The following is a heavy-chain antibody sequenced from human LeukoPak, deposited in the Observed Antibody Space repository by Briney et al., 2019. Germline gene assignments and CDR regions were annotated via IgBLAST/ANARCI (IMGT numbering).Heavy chain of an antibody. J-gene: IGHJ4*02. D-gene: IGHD2-2*01. CDR3: AKGGYCSSTSCLYFDY. Sequence: GGPLRLSCAASGFTFSSYAMSWVRQAPGKGLEWVSAISGSGGSTYYADSVKGRFTISRDNSKDTLYLQMNSLRAEDTAVYYCAKGGYCSSTSCLYFDYWGQGTLVTVSS. CDR2: ISGSGGST. V-gene: IGHV3-23*01. CDR1: GFTFSSYA.